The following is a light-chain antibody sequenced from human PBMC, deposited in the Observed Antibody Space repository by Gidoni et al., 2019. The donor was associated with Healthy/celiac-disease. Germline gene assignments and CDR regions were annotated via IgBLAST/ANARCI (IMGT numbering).Light chain of an antibody. CDR1: SSNIGNNA. CDR2: YDD. Sequence: QSVLTQPPSVSEAPRQRVTISCSGSSSNIGNNAVNWYQQLPGKAPKLLIYYDDLLPSGVSDRFSGSKSGTSASLAISGLQSEDEADYYCAAWDDSLNGYVFGTGTKVTXL. V-gene: IGLV1-36*01. CDR3: AAWDDSLNGYV. J-gene: IGLJ1*01.